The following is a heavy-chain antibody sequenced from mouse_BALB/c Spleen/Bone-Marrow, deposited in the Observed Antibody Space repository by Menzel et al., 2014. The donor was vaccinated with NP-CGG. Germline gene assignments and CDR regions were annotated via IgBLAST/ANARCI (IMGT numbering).Heavy chain of an antibody. V-gene: IGHV1-63*02. Sequence: VELMESGAELVRPGTSVKISCKASGYTFTNYWLGWVKQRPGHGLEWIGDIYPGGGYTNYNEKFKGKATLTADTFSSTAYMQLSSLTSEDSAVYFCARRGTGVDYWGQGTTLTVSS. CDR1: GYTFTNYW. CDR3: ARRGTGVDY. J-gene: IGHJ2*01. D-gene: IGHD4-1*01. CDR2: IYPGGGYT.